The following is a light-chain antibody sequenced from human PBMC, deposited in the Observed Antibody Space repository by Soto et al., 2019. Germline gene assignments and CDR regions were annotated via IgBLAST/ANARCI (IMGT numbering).Light chain of an antibody. CDR1: QSISSS. J-gene: IGKJ4*01. Sequence: DIQMTQSPSPLSTSVGDRVTITCRASQSISSSLNWFQQKPGKAPKLLIYATSSLQSGVPSRFSGSGSGTDFTLTISSLQPEDFATYYCQQSYSTPLTFGGGTKVEIK. CDR3: QQSYSTPLT. V-gene: IGKV1-39*01. CDR2: ATS.